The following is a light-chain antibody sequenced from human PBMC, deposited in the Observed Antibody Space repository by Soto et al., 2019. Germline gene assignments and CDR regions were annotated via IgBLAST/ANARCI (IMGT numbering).Light chain of an antibody. CDR1: ISDVGGYNF. J-gene: IGLJ1*01. V-gene: IGLV2-14*03. CDR3: SSFTGSNYV. Sequence: QSALTQPASVSGSPGQSITISCTGTISDVGGYNFVSWYQQYPGKAPKLMLCDVSNRPSGVSNRFSGSKSGNTASLTISGLQAEDEADYYCSSFTGSNYVFGAGTKLTVL. CDR2: DVS.